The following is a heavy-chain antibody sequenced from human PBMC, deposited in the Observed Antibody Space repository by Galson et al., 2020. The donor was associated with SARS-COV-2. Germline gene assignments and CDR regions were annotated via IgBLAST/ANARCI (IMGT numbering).Heavy chain of an antibody. D-gene: IGHD3-22*01. Sequence: ASVKVSCKASGYTFTSYDINWVRQAPGQGLEWMGWINAYSGNTNYAQKLQGRVTMTTDTTTSTAYMELRSLRSDDTSVYYCALSYYDSSGPEFDYWGQGTLVTVSS. J-gene: IGHJ4*02. V-gene: IGHV1-18*01. CDR3: ALSYYDSSGPEFDY. CDR2: INAYSGNT. CDR1: GYTFTSYD.